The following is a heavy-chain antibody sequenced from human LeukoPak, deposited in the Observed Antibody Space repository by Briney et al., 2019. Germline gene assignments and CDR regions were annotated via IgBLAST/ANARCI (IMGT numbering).Heavy chain of an antibody. CDR2: IYTSGST. CDR3: ARDRCSSTSCYMYYMDV. Sequence: PSETLSLTCTVSGGPISSGSYYWSWIRQPAGKGLEWIGRIYTSGSTNYNPSLKSRVTISVDTSKNQFSLKLSSVTAADTAVYYCARDRCSSTSCYMYYMDVWGKGTTVTVSS. J-gene: IGHJ6*03. D-gene: IGHD2-2*02. CDR1: GGPISSGSYY. V-gene: IGHV4-61*02.